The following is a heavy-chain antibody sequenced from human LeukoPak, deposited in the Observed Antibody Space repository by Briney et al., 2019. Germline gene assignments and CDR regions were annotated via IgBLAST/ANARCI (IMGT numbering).Heavy chain of an antibody. J-gene: IGHJ3*02. V-gene: IGHV3-23*01. Sequence: GGSLRLSCAASGFTFSSYAMSWVRQAPGKGLEGVSAISGSGGSTYYADSVKGRFTISRDNSKNTVYLQMNSLRAEDTAVYYCAARPVAKGAFDIWGQGTMVTVSS. CDR2: ISGSGGST. CDR3: AARPVAKGAFDI. CDR1: GFTFSSYA.